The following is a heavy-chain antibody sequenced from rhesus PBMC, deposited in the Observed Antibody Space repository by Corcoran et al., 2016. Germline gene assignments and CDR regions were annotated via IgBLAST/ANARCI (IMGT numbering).Heavy chain of an antibody. D-gene: IGHD2-2*01. Sequence: EVPLVESGGRLVQTAGSLRLSCAASGFTFRDYYMNWVRRAPVKGPAWVGFIRNKANGGTKEYAASVKGRFTISRDDSKSIASLQMNSRKTEDTAVYYCARGYCTSTTCYRGQRDYWGQRVLVTASS. J-gene: IGHJ4*01. CDR3: ARGYCTSTTCYRGQRDY. CDR1: GFTFRDYY. CDR2: IRNKANGGTK. V-gene: IGHV3-116*02.